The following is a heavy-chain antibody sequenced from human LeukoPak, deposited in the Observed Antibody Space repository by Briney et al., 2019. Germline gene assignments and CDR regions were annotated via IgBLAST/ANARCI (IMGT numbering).Heavy chain of an antibody. Sequence: PSETLSLTCAVYGGSFGGYYWSWIRQPPGKGLEWIGEINHSGSTNYNPSLKSRVTISVDTSKNQFSLKLSSVTAADTAVYYCARVMTTVTTQYMDVWGKGTTVTVSS. CDR3: ARVMTTVTTQYMDV. D-gene: IGHD4-17*01. CDR1: GGSFGGYY. J-gene: IGHJ6*03. CDR2: INHSGST. V-gene: IGHV4-34*01.